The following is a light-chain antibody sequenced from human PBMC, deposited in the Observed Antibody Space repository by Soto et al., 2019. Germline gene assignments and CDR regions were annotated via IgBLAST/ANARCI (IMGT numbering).Light chain of an antibody. J-gene: IGKJ1*01. CDR1: QSISSY. CDR2: AAS. V-gene: IGKV1-39*01. Sequence: DIKMNQSTSSLSASVGDRVTITCRASQSISSYLNWYQQKPGKAPKLLIYAASSLQSGVPSRFSGSGSGTDFTLTISRLQPEDFATYYCQQSYSTPRTFGQGTKVDIK. CDR3: QQSYSTPRT.